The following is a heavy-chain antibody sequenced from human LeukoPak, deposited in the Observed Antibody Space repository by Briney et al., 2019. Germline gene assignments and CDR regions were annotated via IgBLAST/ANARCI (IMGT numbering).Heavy chain of an antibody. Sequence: GGSLRHSCAASGFTFSSYSMNWVRQAPGRGLEWVSSISSSSYIYYADSVKSRFTISRDNAKNSLYLQMNSLRAEDTAVYYCAREVGRINMVRGVGRKYNWFDPWGQGTLVTVSS. D-gene: IGHD3-10*01. CDR3: AREVGRINMVRGVGRKYNWFDP. J-gene: IGHJ5*02. V-gene: IGHV3-21*01. CDR2: ISSSSYI. CDR1: GFTFSSYS.